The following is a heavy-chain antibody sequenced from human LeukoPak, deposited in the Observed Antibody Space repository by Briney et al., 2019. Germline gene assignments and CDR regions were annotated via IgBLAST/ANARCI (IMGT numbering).Heavy chain of an antibody. Sequence: GGSLRLSCAASGFTFSSYAMSWVRQAPGKGLEWVSAISGSGGSTYYADSVKSRFTISRDNSKNTLYLQMNSLRAEDTAVYYCARAPYYYDSSGYHYRFYFDYWGQGTLVTVSS. CDR1: GFTFSSYA. CDR2: ISGSGGST. J-gene: IGHJ4*02. CDR3: ARAPYYYDSSGYHYRFYFDY. V-gene: IGHV3-23*01. D-gene: IGHD3-22*01.